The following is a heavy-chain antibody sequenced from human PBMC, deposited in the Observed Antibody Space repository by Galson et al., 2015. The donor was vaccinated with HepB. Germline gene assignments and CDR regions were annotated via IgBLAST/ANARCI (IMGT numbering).Heavy chain of an antibody. V-gene: IGHV1-69*02. CDR2: IIPILGIA. D-gene: IGHD2-2*01. Sequence: SVKVSCKASGGTFSSYTISWVRQAPGQGLEWMGRIIPILGIANYAQKFQGRVTITSDKSTSTAYMELSSLRSEDTAVYYCARGWGYCSSTSCFKEFDYWGQGTLVTVSS. CDR1: GGTFSSYT. CDR3: ARGWGYCSSTSCFKEFDY. J-gene: IGHJ4*02.